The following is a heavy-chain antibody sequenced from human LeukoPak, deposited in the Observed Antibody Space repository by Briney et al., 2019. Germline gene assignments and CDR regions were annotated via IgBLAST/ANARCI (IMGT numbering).Heavy chain of an antibody. Sequence: GGSLRLSCAASGLTFSRFWMSWVRQAPGKGLEWVANINEDGSQKYFVDFVKGRFTISRDNAKNSLFLQMNTLRVEDMAVYYCASGGHLDYWGQGILVTVSS. D-gene: IGHD3-16*01. CDR2: INEDGSQK. V-gene: IGHV3-7*01. CDR3: ASGGHLDY. CDR1: GLTFSRFW. J-gene: IGHJ4*02.